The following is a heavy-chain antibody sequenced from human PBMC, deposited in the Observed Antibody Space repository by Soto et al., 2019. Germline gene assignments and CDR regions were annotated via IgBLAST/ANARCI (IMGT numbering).Heavy chain of an antibody. CDR3: ARSDGHTFNWLDA. CDR1: GYTFTKYD. D-gene: IGHD2-21*01. J-gene: IGHJ5*02. V-gene: IGHV1-8*01. Sequence: QVQLVQSGAEVKTPGASVKVSCKASGYTFTKYDMNWVRQAPGQGLEWMGWMNPTSGNTGYAQKFQGRLTMTWHTAISIAHMELSSLRNEDTAVYYCARSDGHTFNWLDAWGQGTLVTVSA. CDR2: MNPTSGNT.